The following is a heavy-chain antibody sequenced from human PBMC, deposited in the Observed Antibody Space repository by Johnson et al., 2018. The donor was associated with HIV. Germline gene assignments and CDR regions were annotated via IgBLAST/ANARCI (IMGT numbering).Heavy chain of an antibody. CDR3: AGGVAVAFDI. V-gene: IGHV3-9*01. CDR1: GFTFDDYG. CDR2: VSWNSVRI. J-gene: IGHJ3*02. D-gene: IGHD6-19*01. Sequence: VQLVESGGGLVQPGRSLRLSCAASGFTFDDYGMHWVRQAPGKGLEWVSGVSWNSVRIGYADSVKGRFTISRDNSKNTLYVQMNSLRAEDTAVYYCAGGVAVAFDIWGPGTMVTVSS.